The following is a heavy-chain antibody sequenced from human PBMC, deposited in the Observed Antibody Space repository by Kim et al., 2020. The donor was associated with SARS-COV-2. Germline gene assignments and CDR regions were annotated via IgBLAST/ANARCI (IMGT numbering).Heavy chain of an antibody. CDR1: GGSFSGYY. J-gene: IGHJ5*02. Sequence: SETLSLTCAAYGGSFSGYYWSWIRQPPGKGLEWIGEINHSGSTNYNPSLKSRVTIPVDTSKNQFSLKLSSVTAADTAVYYCARGRAGWCSSTSCYAGMDWFDPWGQGTLVTVSS. D-gene: IGHD2-2*01. CDR2: INHSGST. CDR3: ARGRAGWCSSTSCYAGMDWFDP. V-gene: IGHV4-34*01.